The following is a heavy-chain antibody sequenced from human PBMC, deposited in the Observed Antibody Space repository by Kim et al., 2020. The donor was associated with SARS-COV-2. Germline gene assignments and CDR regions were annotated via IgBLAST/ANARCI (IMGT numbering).Heavy chain of an antibody. V-gene: IGHV1-18*04. CDR3: AREPRSRSGSYLNDY. Sequence: ASVKVSCKASGYTFTSYGISWVRQAPGQGLEWMGWISAYNGNTNYAQKLQGRVTMTTDTSTSTAYMELRSLRSDDTAVYYCAREPRSRSGSYLNDYWGQGTLVTVSS. J-gene: IGHJ4*02. CDR2: ISAYNGNT. D-gene: IGHD3-10*01. CDR1: GYTFTSYG.